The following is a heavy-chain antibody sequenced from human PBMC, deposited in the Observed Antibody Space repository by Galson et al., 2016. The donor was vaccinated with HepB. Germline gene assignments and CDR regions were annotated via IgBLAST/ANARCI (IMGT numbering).Heavy chain of an antibody. CDR3: ARAYQYTLDY. CDR1: GFIFSEYA. J-gene: IGHJ4*02. V-gene: IGHV3-7*04. CDR2: INQDGSEK. Sequence: SLRLSCAASGFIFSEYAMSWVRQAPGKGLEWVANINQDGSEKHYLDSVRGRFTISRDNAKNSLYLQMNSLRAEDTAVYFCARAYQYTLDYWGQGTLVTVSS. D-gene: IGHD1-1*01.